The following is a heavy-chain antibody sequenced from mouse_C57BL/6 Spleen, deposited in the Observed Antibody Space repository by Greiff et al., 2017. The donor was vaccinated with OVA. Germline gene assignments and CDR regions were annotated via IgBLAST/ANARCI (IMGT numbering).Heavy chain of an antibody. D-gene: IGHD2-3*01. V-gene: IGHV5-17*01. CDR3: ARFNGYYYFDY. CDR2: ISSGSSTI. J-gene: IGHJ2*01. Sequence: EVQLQESGGGLVKPGGSLKLSCAASGFTFSDYGMHWVRQAPEKGLEWVAYISSGSSTIYYADTVKGRFTISRDNAKNTLFLQMTSLRSEDTAMYYCARFNGYYYFDYWGQGTTLTVSS. CDR1: GFTFSDYG.